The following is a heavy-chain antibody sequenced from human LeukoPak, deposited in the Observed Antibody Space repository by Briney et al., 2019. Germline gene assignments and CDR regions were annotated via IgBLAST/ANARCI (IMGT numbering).Heavy chain of an antibody. CDR1: GFTFSSYW. V-gene: IGHV3-74*01. Sequence: GASLRLSCAASGFTFSSYWMHWVRQAPGNGLVWVSSIKTDGSSTSYADSVKGRFTISRDNAKNTLYLQMNSLRAEDTAVYYCARGYGGLDPWGQGTLVTVSS. CDR2: IKTDGSST. CDR3: ARGYGGLDP. J-gene: IGHJ5*02. D-gene: IGHD4-17*01.